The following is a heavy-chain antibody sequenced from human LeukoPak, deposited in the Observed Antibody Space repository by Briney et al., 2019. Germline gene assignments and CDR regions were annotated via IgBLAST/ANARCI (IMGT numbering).Heavy chain of an antibody. D-gene: IGHD6-19*01. CDR1: GGSISSYY. Sequence: EPSETLSLTCTVPGGSISSYYWGWIRQPPGKGLEWIAYIYYSGRTNYNPSLKSRVTISIDMSKNQFSLKLSSVTAADTAVYYCAREPYSSGWYADYWGQGTLVTVSS. V-gene: IGHV4-59*01. J-gene: IGHJ4*02. CDR2: IYYSGRT. CDR3: AREPYSSGWYADY.